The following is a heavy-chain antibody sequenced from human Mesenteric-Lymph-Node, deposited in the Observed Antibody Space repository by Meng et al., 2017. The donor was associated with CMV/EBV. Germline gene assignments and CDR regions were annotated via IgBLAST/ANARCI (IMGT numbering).Heavy chain of an antibody. D-gene: IGHD1-7*01. J-gene: IGHJ4*02. CDR3: AKNFFGSTLGEVFDY. CDR1: GFPFTRYG. CDR2: ISYDGSDK. V-gene: IGHV3-30*18. Sequence: SGFPFTRYGLHWVRPAPGKGLAWVAVISYDGSDKRYADSVKGRFTISRDNSKNTLYLQMNSLGAEDTAIYYCAKNFFGSTLGEVFDYWGQGTLVTVSS.